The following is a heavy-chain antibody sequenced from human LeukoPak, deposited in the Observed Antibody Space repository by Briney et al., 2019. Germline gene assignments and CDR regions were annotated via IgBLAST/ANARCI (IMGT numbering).Heavy chain of an antibody. Sequence: SETLSLTCTVSGGSISSYYWSWIRQPPGKGLEWIGYIYYSGSTNYNPSLKSRVTISVDTPKNQFSLKLSSVTAADTAVYYCARSPYYYGSGSYYYYYYYGMDVWGQGTTVTVSS. CDR3: ARSPYYYGSGSYYYYYYYGMDV. V-gene: IGHV4-59*01. CDR2: IYYSGST. J-gene: IGHJ6*02. D-gene: IGHD3-10*01. CDR1: GGSISSYY.